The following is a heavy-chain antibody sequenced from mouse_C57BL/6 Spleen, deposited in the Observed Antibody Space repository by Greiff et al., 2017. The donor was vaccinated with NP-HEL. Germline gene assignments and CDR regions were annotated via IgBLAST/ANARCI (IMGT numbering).Heavy chain of an antibody. Sequence: QVQLQQSGAELVRPGTSVKMSCKASGYTFTNYWIGWAKQRPGHGLEWIGDIYPGGGYPNYNEKFKGKATMTADKSSSTAYMQFISLTSEDSANYYCARGAYSNLFAYWGQGTLVTVSA. J-gene: IGHJ3*01. CDR1: GYTFTNYW. CDR2: IYPGGGYP. V-gene: IGHV1-63*01. D-gene: IGHD2-5*01. CDR3: ARGAYSNLFAY.